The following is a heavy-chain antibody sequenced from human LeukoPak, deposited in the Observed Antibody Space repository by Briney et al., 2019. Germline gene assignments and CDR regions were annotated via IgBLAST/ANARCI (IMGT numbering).Heavy chain of an antibody. Sequence: GGSLRLSCAVSGFTFSSYAMSWVRQAPGKGLEWVSAVSGSGGNTYYADSVKGRFTISRDNSKNTLYLQMNSLRAEDTALYYCAKGISGWFWGPFDYWGQGTVVTVSS. CDR2: VSGSGGNT. D-gene: IGHD6-19*01. V-gene: IGHV3-23*01. CDR3: AKGISGWFWGPFDY. J-gene: IGHJ4*02. CDR1: GFTFSSYA.